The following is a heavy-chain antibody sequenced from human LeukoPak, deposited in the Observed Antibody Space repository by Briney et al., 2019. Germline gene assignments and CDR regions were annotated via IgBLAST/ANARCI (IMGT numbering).Heavy chain of an antibody. D-gene: IGHD6-19*01. J-gene: IGHJ4*02. CDR1: GGSISSYY. CDR2: IYYSGST. Sequence: SETLSLTCTVSGGSISSYYWSWIRQPPGKGLEWIGYIYYSGSTNYNPSLKSRVTTSVDTSKNQFSLKLSSVTAADTAVYYCASQQWLATHYFDYWGQGTLVTVSS. V-gene: IGHV4-59*12. CDR3: ASQQWLATHYFDY.